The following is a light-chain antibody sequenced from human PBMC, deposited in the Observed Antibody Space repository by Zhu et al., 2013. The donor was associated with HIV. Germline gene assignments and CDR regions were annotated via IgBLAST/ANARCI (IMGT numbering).Light chain of an antibody. CDR1: QSLNTN. V-gene: IGKV3-15*01. CDR3: QQYDTWPRT. Sequence: EILLTQSPATLSVSPGETATLSCRASQSLNTNLAWYLQKPGQPPRLLIYAASTRASDIPARFSGRGSGTDFTLTISSLQSEDFAVFFCQQYDTWPRTFGQGTKVEL. CDR2: AAS. J-gene: IGKJ1*01.